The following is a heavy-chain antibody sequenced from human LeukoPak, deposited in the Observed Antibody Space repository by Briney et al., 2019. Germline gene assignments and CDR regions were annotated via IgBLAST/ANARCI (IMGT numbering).Heavy chain of an antibody. J-gene: IGHJ6*03. V-gene: IGHV3-9*01. CDR1: GFTFDDYA. CDR3: AKGGDYYYYYMDV. CDR2: ISWNSGSI. Sequence: SGGSLRLSCAASGFTFDDYAMHWVRQAPGKGLEWVWGISWNSGSIGYADSVKGRFTISRDNAKNSLYLQMNSLRAEDTALYYCAKGGDYYYYYMDVWGKGTTVTISS.